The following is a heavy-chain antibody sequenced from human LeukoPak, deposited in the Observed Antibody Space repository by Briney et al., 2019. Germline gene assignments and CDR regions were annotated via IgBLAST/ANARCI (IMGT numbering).Heavy chain of an antibody. Sequence: ASVKVSCKASGYTFTSYAMNWVRQAPGQGLEWMGWINTNTGNPTYAQGFTRRFVFSLDTSVSTAYLQISSLKAEDTAVYYCARPTYYYDSSGYPIGVRFDYWGQGTLVTVSS. D-gene: IGHD3-22*01. J-gene: IGHJ4*02. V-gene: IGHV7-4-1*02. CDR2: INTNTGNP. CDR3: ARPTYYYDSSGYPIGVRFDY. CDR1: GYTFTSYA.